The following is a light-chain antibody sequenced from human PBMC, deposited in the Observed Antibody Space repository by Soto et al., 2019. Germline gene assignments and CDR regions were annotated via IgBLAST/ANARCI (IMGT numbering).Light chain of an antibody. CDR3: QQNYRNTPFT. CDR2: DAS. CDR1: QSVSSY. Sequence: ESVLTLSPATLSLSPGERSTLSGSASQSVSSYLAWYQQKPGQAPRLLIYDASNRATGIPARFSGSGSGTEFTLTISSLQAEDFATYYCQQNYRNTPFTFGQGTKVDIK. J-gene: IGKJ1*01. V-gene: IGKV3-11*01.